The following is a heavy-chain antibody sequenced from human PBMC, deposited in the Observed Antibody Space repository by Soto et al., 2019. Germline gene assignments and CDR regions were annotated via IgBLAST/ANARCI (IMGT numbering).Heavy chain of an antibody. CDR2: IKQDGSEK. Sequence: GSLRLSCAASGFTFSSYWMSWVRQAPGKGLEWVANIKQDGSEKYYVDSVKGRFTISRDNAKNSLYLQMNSLRAEDTAVYYCARGKYPTYYYYGMDVWGQGTTVTVSS. CDR1: GFTFSSYW. J-gene: IGHJ6*02. V-gene: IGHV3-7*04. D-gene: IGHD2-2*02. CDR3: ARGKYPTYYYYGMDV.